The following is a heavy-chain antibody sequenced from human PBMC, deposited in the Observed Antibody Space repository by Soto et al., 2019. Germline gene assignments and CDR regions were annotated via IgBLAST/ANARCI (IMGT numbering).Heavy chain of an antibody. CDR3: ARVLGYCSSCQSYYYYYGMDV. Sequence: VASVKVSCKASGYTFTSYGISWVRQAPGQGLEWMGWISAYNGNTNYAQKLQGRVTMTTDTSTSTAYMELRSLRSDDTAVYYCARVLGYCSSCQSYYYYYGMDVWGQGTTVTVSS. V-gene: IGHV1-18*04. CDR2: ISAYNGNT. J-gene: IGHJ6*02. CDR1: GYTFTSYG. D-gene: IGHD2-2*01.